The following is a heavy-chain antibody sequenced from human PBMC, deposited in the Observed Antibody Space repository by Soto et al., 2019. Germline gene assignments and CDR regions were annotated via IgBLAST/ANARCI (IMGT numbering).Heavy chain of an antibody. CDR1: GYTFTSYG. V-gene: IGHV1-18*01. CDR2: ISAYNGNT. Sequence: ASVKVSCKASGYTFTSYGISWVRQAPGQGLEWMGWISAYNGNTNHAQKLQGRVTMTTDTSTSTAYMELRSLRSDDKAVYYWARDLPLNPPYSSSSAPLDAFDIWGQGTMVTVSS. J-gene: IGHJ3*02. D-gene: IGHD6-6*01. CDR3: ARDLPLNPPYSSSSAPLDAFDI.